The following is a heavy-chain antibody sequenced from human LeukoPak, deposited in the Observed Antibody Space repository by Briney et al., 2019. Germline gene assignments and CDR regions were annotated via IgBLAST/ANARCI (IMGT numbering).Heavy chain of an antibody. Sequence: PGGSLRLSCAASGFTCSSYEMNWVRQAPGKGLEWVSYISSSGSDIYYADSVRGRFTISRDNAKNSLFLQMDSLRAEDTAVYYCARDRRGRTINFDSWGQGSLVTVSS. D-gene: IGHD1-14*01. J-gene: IGHJ4*02. CDR1: GFTCSSYE. CDR2: ISSSGSDI. CDR3: ARDRRGRTINFDS. V-gene: IGHV3-48*03.